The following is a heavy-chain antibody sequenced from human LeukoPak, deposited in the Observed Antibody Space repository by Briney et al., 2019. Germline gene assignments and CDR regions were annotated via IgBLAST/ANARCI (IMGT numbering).Heavy chain of an antibody. V-gene: IGHV1-2*02. CDR1: GYTFTGYY. CDR3: ARDAAHQATVVVTNEPRGTPGAADY. J-gene: IGHJ4*02. D-gene: IGHD3-22*01. Sequence: ASVKVSCKASGYTFTGYYIHWVRQAPGQGLEWMGWINPNSGGTSYALKFQGRVTMTTDTSISTAYMEVSRLTSDDTAVYYCARDAAHQATVVVTNEPRGTPGAADYWGQGTLVTVSS. CDR2: INPNSGGT.